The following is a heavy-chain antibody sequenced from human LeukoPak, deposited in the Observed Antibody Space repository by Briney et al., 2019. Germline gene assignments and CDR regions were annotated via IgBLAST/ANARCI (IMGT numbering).Heavy chain of an antibody. D-gene: IGHD6-13*01. CDR3: ARILLAAAGNYYYYYMDV. Sequence: PSETLSLTCAVYGGSFSGYYWSWIRQPPGKGLEWIGEINHSGSTNYNPSLKSRVTISVDTSKNQFSLKLSSVTAADTAVYYCARILLAAAGNYYYYYMDVWGKGTTVTVSS. V-gene: IGHV4-34*01. CDR2: INHSGST. J-gene: IGHJ6*03. CDR1: GGSFSGYY.